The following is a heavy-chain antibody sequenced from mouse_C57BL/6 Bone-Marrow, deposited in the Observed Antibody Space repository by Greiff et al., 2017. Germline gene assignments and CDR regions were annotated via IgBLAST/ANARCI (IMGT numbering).Heavy chain of an antibody. CDR2: IDPEIGDT. CDR1: GFNIKDDY. V-gene: IGHV14-4*01. J-gene: IGHJ2*01. D-gene: IGHD2-3*01. CDR3: SSFDGNYFDF. Sequence: AQLQQSGAELVRPGASVKLSCTASGFNIKDDYIHWVKQRPEQGLEWIGWIDPEIGDTEYASKFQGKATITSDTSSNTAYLQLSSLTSEDTAVYYCSSFDGNYFDFWCQGTPLTVAS.